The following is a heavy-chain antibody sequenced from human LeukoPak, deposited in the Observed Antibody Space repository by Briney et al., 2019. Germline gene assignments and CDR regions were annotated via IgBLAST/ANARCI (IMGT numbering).Heavy chain of an antibody. D-gene: IGHD6-6*01. CDR2: IKQDGSEE. CDR3: ARDPYSSTWSYGMDV. J-gene: IGHJ6*02. CDR1: GFTFSSYW. Sequence: GSLRLSCAASGFTFSSYWMSWVRQAPGKGLEWVANIKQDGSEEVYVDSVKGRFTISRDNAKNSLFLQMNTLRAEDTAVYYCARDPYSSTWSYGMDVWGQGTTVTVSS. V-gene: IGHV3-7*05.